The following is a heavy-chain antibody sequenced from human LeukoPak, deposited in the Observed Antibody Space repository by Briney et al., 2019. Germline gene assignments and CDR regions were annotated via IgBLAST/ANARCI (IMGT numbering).Heavy chain of an antibody. CDR2: IKQDGSEK. Sequence: GGSLRLSCAASGFTFSSYWMSWVRQAPGKGREWVANIKQDGSEKYYVDSVKGRFTISRDNAKNSLYLQMNSLRAEDTAVYYCARVVDYDSRDYWGQGTLVTVSS. J-gene: IGHJ4*02. V-gene: IGHV3-7*01. D-gene: IGHD3-22*01. CDR3: ARVVDYDSRDY. CDR1: GFTFSSYW.